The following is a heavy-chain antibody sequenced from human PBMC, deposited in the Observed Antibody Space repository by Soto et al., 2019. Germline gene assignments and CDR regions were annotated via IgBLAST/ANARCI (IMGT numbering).Heavy chain of an antibody. V-gene: IGHV3-15*07. CDR3: TTDSSYRTEGNNYYYGMDV. J-gene: IGHJ6*02. CDR1: GFTFSNAW. D-gene: IGHD3-16*02. Sequence: GGSLRLSCAASGFTFSNAWMNWVRQAPGKGLEWVGRIKSKTDGGTTDYAAPVKGRFTISRDDSKNTLYLQMNSLKTEDTAVYYCTTDSSYRTEGNNYYYGMDVWGQGTTVTVSS. CDR2: IKSKTDGGTT.